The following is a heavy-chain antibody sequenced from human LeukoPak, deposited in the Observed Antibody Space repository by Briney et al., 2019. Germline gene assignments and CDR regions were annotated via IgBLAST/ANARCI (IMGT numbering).Heavy chain of an antibody. CDR1: GGSISSSSYY. CDR2: IYYSGTT. J-gene: IGHJ4*02. Sequence: SETLSLTCTVSGGSISSSSYYWGWIRQPPGKGLEWLGTIYYSGTTYYNPSLKSRVTISVDTSKNQFSLKLSSVTAADTAVYYCARQSGWYYDFWSGYYTQHWGQGTLVTVSS. CDR3: ARQSGWYYDFWSGYYTQH. V-gene: IGHV4-39*01. D-gene: IGHD3-3*01.